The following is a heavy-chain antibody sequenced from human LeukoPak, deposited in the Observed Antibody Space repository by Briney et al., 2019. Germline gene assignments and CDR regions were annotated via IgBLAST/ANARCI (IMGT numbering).Heavy chain of an antibody. CDR2: ISGSGGST. CDR3: AKGVREYSGSYCFDY. V-gene: IGHV3-23*01. J-gene: IGHJ4*02. Sequence: GGSLRLSCVASGFTFSSYAMSWVRQAPGKGLEWVSAISGSGGSTYYADSVKGRFTISRDNSKNTLYLQMNSLRAEDTAVYYCAKGVREYSGSYCFDYWGQGTLVTVSS. D-gene: IGHD1-26*01. CDR1: GFTFSSYA.